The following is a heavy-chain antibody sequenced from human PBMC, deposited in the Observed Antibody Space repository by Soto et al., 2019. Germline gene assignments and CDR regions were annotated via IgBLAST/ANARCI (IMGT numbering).Heavy chain of an antibody. CDR3: ARAHWNYMTTVVTRPWGAFDI. V-gene: IGHV4-4*07. D-gene: IGHD4-17*01. J-gene: IGHJ3*02. Sequence: QVQLQESGPGLVKPSETLSLTCTVSGGSISSYYWSWIRQPAGKGLEWIGRIYTSGSTNYNPSLKSRVTMSVDTSKNQFSLKLSSVTAADTAVYYCARAHWNYMTTVVTRPWGAFDIWGQGTMVTVSS. CDR2: IYTSGST. CDR1: GGSISSYY.